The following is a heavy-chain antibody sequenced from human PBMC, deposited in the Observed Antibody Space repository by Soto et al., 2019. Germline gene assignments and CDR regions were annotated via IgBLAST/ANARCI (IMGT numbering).Heavy chain of an antibody. D-gene: IGHD6-13*01. CDR3: ARGPYSSSWYGGEKARGAKFDY. CDR1: GFTFSSYA. CDR2: ISYDGSNK. Sequence: VQLVESGGGVVQPGRSLRLSCAASGFTFSSYAMHWVRQAPGKGLEWVAVISYDGSNKYYADSVKGRFTISRDNSKNTLYLQMNSLRAEDTAVYYCARGPYSSSWYGGEKARGAKFDYWGQGTLVTVSS. V-gene: IGHV3-30-3*01. J-gene: IGHJ4*02.